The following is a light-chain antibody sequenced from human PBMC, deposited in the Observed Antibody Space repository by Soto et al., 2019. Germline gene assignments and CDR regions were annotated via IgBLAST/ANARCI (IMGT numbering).Light chain of an antibody. CDR1: SSNIGNNY. J-gene: IGLJ2*01. V-gene: IGLV1-40*01. CDR3: QSYDSSHVV. Sequence: QSVLTQPPSVSAAPGQKVTISCSGSSSNIGNNYVSWYQQLPGTAPKLLIYGNSNRPSGVPDRFSGSKSGTSASLAITGLQAEDEADYYCQSYDSSHVVFGGGTKVTVL. CDR2: GNS.